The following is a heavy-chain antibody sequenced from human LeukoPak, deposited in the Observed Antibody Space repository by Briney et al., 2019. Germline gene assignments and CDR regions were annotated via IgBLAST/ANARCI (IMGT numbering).Heavy chain of an antibody. D-gene: IGHD7-27*01. CDR2: ISGDGGST. CDR3: AKDIRASLASLGWYYYGMDV. Sequence: PGGSLRLSCAASGFTFDDYAMHWVRQAPGKGLEWVSLISGDGGSTYYADSVKGRFTISRDNSKNSLYLQMNSLRTEDTALYYCAKDIRASLASLGWYYYGMDVWGQGTTVTVSS. CDR1: GFTFDDYA. V-gene: IGHV3-43*02. J-gene: IGHJ6*02.